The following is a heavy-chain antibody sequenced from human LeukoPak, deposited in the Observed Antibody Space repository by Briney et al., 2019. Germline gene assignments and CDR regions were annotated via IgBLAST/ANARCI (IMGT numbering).Heavy chain of an antibody. Sequence: GASVKVSCKASGGTFSSYAISWVRQAPGQGLEWMGRIIPILGIANYAQKFQGRVTITADKSTSTAYMELRSLRSDDTAVYCCARDHPAVATTPFDYWGQGTLVTVSS. CDR2: IIPILGIA. CDR1: GGTFSSYA. V-gene: IGHV1-69*04. D-gene: IGHD5-24*01. J-gene: IGHJ4*02. CDR3: ARDHPAVATTPFDY.